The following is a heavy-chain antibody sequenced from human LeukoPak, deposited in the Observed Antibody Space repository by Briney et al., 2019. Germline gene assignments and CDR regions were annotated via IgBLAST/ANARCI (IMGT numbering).Heavy chain of an antibody. Sequence: PGGSLRLSCEASEFTFSNYWMNWVRQAPGKGLEWVASIKPDGSEKYYVDSVRGRFTISRDNAKNSLYLQMNSLRAEDTAVYYCARGTGNYYGYWGQGTLVTVSS. CDR3: ARGTGNYYGY. J-gene: IGHJ4*02. CDR1: EFTFSNYW. V-gene: IGHV3-7*01. D-gene: IGHD3/OR15-3a*01. CDR2: IKPDGSEK.